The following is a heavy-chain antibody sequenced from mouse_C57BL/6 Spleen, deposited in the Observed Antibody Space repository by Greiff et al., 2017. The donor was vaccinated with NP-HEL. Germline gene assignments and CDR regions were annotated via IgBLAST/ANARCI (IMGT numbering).Heavy chain of an antibody. Sequence: QVQLQQPGAELVRPGTSVKLSCKASGYTFTSYWMHWVQQRPGQGLEWIGVIDPSDSYTNYNQKFKGKATLTVDTSSSTAYMQLSSLTSEDSAVYYCARLESLTGRGSFDYWGQGTTLTVSS. V-gene: IGHV1-59*01. CDR1: GYTFTSYW. CDR3: ARLESLTGRGSFDY. J-gene: IGHJ2*01. D-gene: IGHD4-1*01. CDR2: IDPSDSYT.